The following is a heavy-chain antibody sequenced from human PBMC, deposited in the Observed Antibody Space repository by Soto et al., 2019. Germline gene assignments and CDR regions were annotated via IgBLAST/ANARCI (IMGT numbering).Heavy chain of an antibody. J-gene: IGHJ6*02. CDR2: IYHSGST. CDR1: GGSISSSNW. V-gene: IGHV4-4*02. D-gene: IGHD3-3*01. Sequence: QVQLQESGPGLVKPSGTLSLTCAVSGGSISSSNWWSWVRQPPGKGLEWIGEIYHSGSTNYNPSLKSRVTISVDKSKNQFSLKLSSVTAADTAVYYCARRGQEYYDFGSGNYYYYGMDVWGQGTTVTVSS. CDR3: ARRGQEYYDFGSGNYYYYGMDV.